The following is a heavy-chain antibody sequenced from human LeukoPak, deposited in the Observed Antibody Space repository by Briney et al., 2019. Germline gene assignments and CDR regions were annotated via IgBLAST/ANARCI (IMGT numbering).Heavy chain of an antibody. CDR2: INPSGGST. Sequence: ASVKVSCKASGYTFTSYYMHWVRQAPGQGLEWMGIINPSGGSTIYAQKFQGRVTMTEDTSTDTAYMELSSLRSEDTAVYYCATVIRLADAFDIWGQGTMVTVSS. J-gene: IGHJ3*02. CDR1: GYTFTSYY. CDR3: ATVIRLADAFDI. D-gene: IGHD4-11*01. V-gene: IGHV1-46*01.